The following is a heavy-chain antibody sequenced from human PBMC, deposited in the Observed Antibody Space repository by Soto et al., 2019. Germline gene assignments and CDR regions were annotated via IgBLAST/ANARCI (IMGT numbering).Heavy chain of an antibody. Sequence: QLQLQESGPGLVKPSETLSLTCTVSGGSISSSSYYWGWIRQPPGKKLEWIGSFYYTGSTYYNPSLKSRVTISVDTSKNQLSLKLSSVTAADTAVYYCATMDVWGQGTTVTVSS. CDR2: FYYTGST. J-gene: IGHJ6*02. V-gene: IGHV4-39*01. CDR3: ATMDV. CDR1: GGSISSSSYY.